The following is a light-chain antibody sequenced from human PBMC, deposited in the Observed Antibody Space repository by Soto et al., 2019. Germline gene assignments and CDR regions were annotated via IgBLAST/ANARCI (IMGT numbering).Light chain of an antibody. CDR1: SSDVGGYNL. V-gene: IGLV2-23*01. J-gene: IGLJ1*01. CDR3: FSYAGSSTYV. CDR2: EGS. Sequence: QSVLTQPASVSGSPGQSITISCTGTSSDVGGYNLVSWYQQHPGKAPKLMIYEGSKRPSGVSNHFFGSQSGNTASLTISGLQAEDEADYYCFSYAGSSTYVFGTGTKVTVL.